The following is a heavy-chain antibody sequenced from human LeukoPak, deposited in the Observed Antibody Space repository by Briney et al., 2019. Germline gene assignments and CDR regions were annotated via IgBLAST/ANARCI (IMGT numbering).Heavy chain of an antibody. CDR2: ISAYNGNT. CDR3: ARETPDFWSGLSHYYYYMDV. Sequence: GASVKVSCKASGYTFTSYGISWVRQAPGQGLEWMGWISAYNGNTNYAQKLQGRVTMTTDTSTSTAYMELRSLRSDDTAVYYCARETPDFWSGLSHYYYYMDVWGKGTTVTVSS. D-gene: IGHD3-3*01. V-gene: IGHV1-18*01. J-gene: IGHJ6*03. CDR1: GYTFTSYG.